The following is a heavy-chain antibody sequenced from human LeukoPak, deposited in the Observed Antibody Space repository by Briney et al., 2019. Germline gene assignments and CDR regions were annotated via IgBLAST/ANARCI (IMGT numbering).Heavy chain of an antibody. CDR3: ARGLKRGYYYYYGMDV. Sequence: ASVKVSCKASGYTFTVYYMHWVRQAPGQGLEWMGWINPNSGNTGYAQKFQGRVTMTRNTSISTAYMELSSLRSEDTAVYYCARGLKRGYYYYYGMDVWGQGTTVTVSS. CDR2: INPNSGNT. V-gene: IGHV1-8*02. CDR1: GYTFTVYY. J-gene: IGHJ6*02.